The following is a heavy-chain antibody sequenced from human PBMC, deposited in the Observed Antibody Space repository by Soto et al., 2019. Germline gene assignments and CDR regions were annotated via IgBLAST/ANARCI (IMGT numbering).Heavy chain of an antibody. CDR1: GYTFTRYA. Sequence: QVQLVQSGAEVKKPGASVKVSCRASGYTFTRYALHWVRQAPGQRLEWMGWINAGNGITTYSQKFQGRVTITRDKSASTAYMELSSLTSEDTAVYYCARGGQLLSVAFDIWGQGTMVTVS. D-gene: IGHD2-2*01. V-gene: IGHV1-3*01. CDR3: ARGGQLLSVAFDI. CDR2: INAGNGIT. J-gene: IGHJ3*02.